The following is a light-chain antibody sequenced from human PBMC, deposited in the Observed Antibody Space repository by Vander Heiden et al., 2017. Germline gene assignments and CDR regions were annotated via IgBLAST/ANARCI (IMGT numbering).Light chain of an antibody. Sequence: AIRMTQSPSSFSASTGDRVTITCRASQDISSYLAWYQQKPGKAPKLLIYAASTLQSAVPSRFSGSGSGADFTLTISCLQSEDFATYYCQQDDSYPWTFGQGTTVEIK. CDR1: QDISSY. V-gene: IGKV1-8*01. J-gene: IGKJ1*01. CDR2: AAS. CDR3: QQDDSYPWT.